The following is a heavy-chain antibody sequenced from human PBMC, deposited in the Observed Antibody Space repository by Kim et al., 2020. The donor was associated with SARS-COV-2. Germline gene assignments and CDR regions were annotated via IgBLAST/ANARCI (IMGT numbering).Heavy chain of an antibody. CDR2: NGNT. D-gene: IGHD6-25*01. CDR3: ARGRPIDY. V-gene: IGHV1-18*01. J-gene: IGHJ4*02. Sequence: NGNTNYAQKLQGRVTMTTETSTNTAYMELRSLRSDDTAVYYWARGRPIDYWGQGTLVTVSS.